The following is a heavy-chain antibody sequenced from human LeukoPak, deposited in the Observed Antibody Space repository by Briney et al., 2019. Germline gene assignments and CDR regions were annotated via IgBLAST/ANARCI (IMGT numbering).Heavy chain of an antibody. V-gene: IGHV3-74*01. CDR1: GFTFSSYW. CDR3: ARDKYGGNSNAFDI. D-gene: IGHD4-23*01. Sequence: GGSLRLSCAASGFTFSSYWMHWVRQVPGKGLVWVSRIGTDGSSTTYADYVKGRFTISRDNAKSTLYLQMNSLRAEDTALYYCARDKYGGNSNAFDIWGQGTLVTVSS. J-gene: IGHJ3*02. CDR2: IGTDGSST.